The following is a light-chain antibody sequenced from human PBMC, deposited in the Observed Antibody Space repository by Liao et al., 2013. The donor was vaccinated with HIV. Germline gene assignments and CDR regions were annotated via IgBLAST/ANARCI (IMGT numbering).Light chain of an antibody. J-gene: IGLJ1*01. CDR2: QDN. V-gene: IGLV3-1*01. Sequence: SYELTQPPSVSVSPGQTATITCSGDKLGDKFASWYQQKPGQSPVLVIYQDNKRPSGIPERFSGSNSGSTATLTISRVEAGDEADYYCQVWDSNSDHYVFGTGTRVTVL. CDR3: QVWDSNSDHYV. CDR1: KLGDKF.